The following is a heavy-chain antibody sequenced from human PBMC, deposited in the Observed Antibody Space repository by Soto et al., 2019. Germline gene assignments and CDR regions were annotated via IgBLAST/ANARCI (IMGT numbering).Heavy chain of an antibody. Sequence: GGSLRLSCAASGFTFSSYWMSWVRQAPGKGLEWVANIKQDGSEKYYVDSVKGRFTISRDNAKNSLYLQMNSLRAEDTAVYYCAREGMNYYYDSSGYYFGYYFDYWGQGTLVTAPQ. CDR2: IKQDGSEK. CDR1: GFTFSSYW. V-gene: IGHV3-7*03. D-gene: IGHD3-22*01. CDR3: AREGMNYYYDSSGYYFGYYFDY. J-gene: IGHJ4*02.